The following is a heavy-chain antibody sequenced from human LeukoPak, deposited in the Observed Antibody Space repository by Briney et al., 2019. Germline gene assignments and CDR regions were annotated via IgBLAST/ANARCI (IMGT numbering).Heavy chain of an antibody. J-gene: IGHJ3*02. CDR3: ARGVAVGGTGFDI. CDR1: GFTFSSYS. Sequence: GGSLRLSCAASGFTFSSYSMNWVRQAPGKGLEWVSSISSSSSYIYYADSVKGRFTISRDNAKNSLYLQMNSLRAEDTAVYYCARGVAVGGTGFDIWGQGTMVTVSS. V-gene: IGHV3-21*01. D-gene: IGHD6-19*01. CDR2: ISSSSSYI.